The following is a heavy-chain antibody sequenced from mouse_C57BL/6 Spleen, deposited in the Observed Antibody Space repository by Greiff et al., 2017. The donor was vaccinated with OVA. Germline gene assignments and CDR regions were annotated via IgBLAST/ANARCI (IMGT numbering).Heavy chain of an antibody. CDR3: ASPITTVVAPYYYAMDY. V-gene: IGHV1-53*01. CDR1: GYTFTSCW. J-gene: IGHJ4*01. Sequence: QVQLQQPGTELVKPGASVKLSCKASGYTFTSCWMHWVKQRPGQGLEWIGNINPSNGGTNYNEKFKSKATLTVDKSSSTAYMQLSSLTSEDSAVYYCASPITTVVAPYYYAMDYWGQGTSVTVSS. D-gene: IGHD1-1*01. CDR2: INPSNGGT.